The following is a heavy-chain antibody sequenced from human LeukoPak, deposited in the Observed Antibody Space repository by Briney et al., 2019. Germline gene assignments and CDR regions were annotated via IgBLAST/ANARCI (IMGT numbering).Heavy chain of an antibody. Sequence: ASVKVSCKASGYTFTSYGISWVRQAPGQGLEWMGWISAYNGNTNYAQKLQGRVTMTTDTSTSTAYMELRSLRSDDTAVYYCARDLHTRVGASSSGYWGQGTLVTVSS. V-gene: IGHV1-18*01. CDR2: ISAYNGNT. D-gene: IGHD3-10*01. CDR1: GYTFTSYG. J-gene: IGHJ4*02. CDR3: ARDLHTRVGASSSGY.